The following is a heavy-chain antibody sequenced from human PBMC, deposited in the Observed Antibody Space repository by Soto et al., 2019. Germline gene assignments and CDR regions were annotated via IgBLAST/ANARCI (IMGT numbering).Heavy chain of an antibody. D-gene: IGHD3-10*01. CDR2: IWYDGSNK. Sequence: QVQLVESGGGVVQPGRSLRLSCAASGFTFSSYGMHWVRQAPGKGLEWVAVIWYDGSNKYYADSVKGRFTISRDNSKNTLYLQMNSLRAEDTAVYYCARDTGYGSGSYFDYWGQGTLVTVSS. V-gene: IGHV3-33*01. CDR1: GFTFSSYG. CDR3: ARDTGYGSGSYFDY. J-gene: IGHJ4*02.